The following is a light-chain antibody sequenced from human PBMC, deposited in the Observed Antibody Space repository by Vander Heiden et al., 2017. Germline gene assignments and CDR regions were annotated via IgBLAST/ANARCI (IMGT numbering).Light chain of an antibody. CDR1: ISDLGGYNY. Sequence: QSALTHPRSVSGSPGQSVTISCTGTISDLGGYNYASWYTQHPGKAPKLMIYDVSKRPSGVPDRCSGSKSGNTASLTISGLQAEDEADYYCCSYAGSYTWVFGGGTKLTVL. CDR3: CSYAGSYTWV. J-gene: IGLJ3*02. CDR2: DVS. V-gene: IGLV2-11*01.